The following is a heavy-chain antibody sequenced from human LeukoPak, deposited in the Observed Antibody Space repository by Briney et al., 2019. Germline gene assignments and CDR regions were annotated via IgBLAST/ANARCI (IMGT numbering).Heavy chain of an antibody. CDR1: GGSISSSSYY. Sequence: SETLSLTCTVSGGSISSSSYYWGWIRQPPGKGLEWIGSIYYSGSTYYNPSLKSRVTISVDTSKNQFSLKLTSVTAADTAVYYCARPLRLGDLSLYYWGQGTLVTVSS. D-gene: IGHD3-16*02. J-gene: IGHJ4*02. CDR3: ARPLRLGDLSLYY. CDR2: IYYSGST. V-gene: IGHV4-39*07.